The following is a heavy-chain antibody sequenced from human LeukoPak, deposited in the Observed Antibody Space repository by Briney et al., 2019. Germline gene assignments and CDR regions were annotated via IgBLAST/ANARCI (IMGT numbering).Heavy chain of an antibody. J-gene: IGHJ1*01. V-gene: IGHV1-69*04. Sequence: ASVKVSCKASGGTFSSYAISWVRPAPGQGLEWMGRIIPILGIANYAQKFQGRVTITADKSTSTAYVELSSLRSEDTAVYYCARALASSIPSFQHWGQGTLVTVSS. CDR1: GGTFSSYA. CDR3: ARALASSIPSFQH. CDR2: IIPILGIA. D-gene: IGHD2-21*01.